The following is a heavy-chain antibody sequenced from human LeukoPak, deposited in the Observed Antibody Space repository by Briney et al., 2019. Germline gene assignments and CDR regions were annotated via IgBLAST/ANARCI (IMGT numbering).Heavy chain of an antibody. D-gene: IGHD4-17*01. CDR2: IYYSGST. J-gene: IGHJ4*02. CDR1: GGSIGSGGYY. V-gene: IGHV4-31*03. Sequence: SETLSLTCTVSGGSIGSGGYYWSWIRQHPGKGLEWIGYIYYSGSTYYNPSLKSRVTISVDTSKNQFSLKLSSVTAADTAVYYCARALRYGDYFSDYWGQGTLVTVSS. CDR3: ARALRYGDYFSDY.